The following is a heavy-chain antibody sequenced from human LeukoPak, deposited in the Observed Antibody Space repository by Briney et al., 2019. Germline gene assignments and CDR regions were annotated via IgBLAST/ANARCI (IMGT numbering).Heavy chain of an antibody. V-gene: IGHV3-30-3*01. CDR2: TSYDGSNK. Sequence: GRSLRLSCAASGFTFSSYAMHWVRQAPGKGLEWVAVTSYDGSNKYYADSVKGRFTISRDNSKNTLYLQMNSLRAEDTAVYYCARDGNTIFGVPPRYYYYYYGMDVWGQGTTVTVSS. D-gene: IGHD3-3*01. J-gene: IGHJ6*02. CDR3: ARDGNTIFGVPPRYYYYYYGMDV. CDR1: GFTFSSYA.